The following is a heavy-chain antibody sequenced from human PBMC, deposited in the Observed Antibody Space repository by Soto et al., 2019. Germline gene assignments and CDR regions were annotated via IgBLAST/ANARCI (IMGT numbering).Heavy chain of an antibody. J-gene: IGHJ6*01. V-gene: IGHV1-2*02. CDR3: AREIVGVQVYYGMDV. Sequence: ASVKDSCKTSAYTVTGYYMPWFRQAPVQVLEWFGCITRNSGGTNYAQKFQGVITMTRDTHISTASMELSRLRSDETAVYYWAREIVGVQVYYGMDVWGQGSTVKVS. CDR2: ITRNSGGT. D-gene: IGHD1-26*01. CDR1: AYTVTGYY.